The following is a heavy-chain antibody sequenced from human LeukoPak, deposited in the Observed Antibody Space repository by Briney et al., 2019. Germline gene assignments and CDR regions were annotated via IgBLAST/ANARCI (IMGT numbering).Heavy chain of an antibody. CDR3: AKLAGPLLVPIDY. V-gene: IGHV3-23*01. D-gene: IGHD2-8*02. CDR1: GFTFSSYG. Sequence: PGRSLRLSCAASGFTFSSYGMHWVRQAPGKGLEWVSAISGSGGSTYYADSVKGRFTISRDNSKNTLYLQMNSLRAEDTAVYYCAKLAGPLLVPIDYWGQGTLVTVSS. CDR2: ISGSGGST. J-gene: IGHJ4*02.